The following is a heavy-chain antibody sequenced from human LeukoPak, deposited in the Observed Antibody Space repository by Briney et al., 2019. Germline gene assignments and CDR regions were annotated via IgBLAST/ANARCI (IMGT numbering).Heavy chain of an antibody. Sequence: ASETLSLTCAVYGVSFSGYYWSWLRQPPGKGLEWIGEINHSGSTNYNPSLRSRVTISVDTSKNQFSLKLSSVTAADTAVYYCARGGYSYGYVSVSYYYGMDVWGKGTTVTVSS. CDR3: ARGGYSYGYVSVSYYYGMDV. V-gene: IGHV4-34*01. J-gene: IGHJ6*04. CDR2: INHSGST. CDR1: GVSFSGYY. D-gene: IGHD5-18*01.